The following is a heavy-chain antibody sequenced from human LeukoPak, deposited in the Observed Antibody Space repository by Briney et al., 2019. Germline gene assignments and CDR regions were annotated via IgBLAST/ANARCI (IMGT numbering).Heavy chain of an antibody. CDR1: GFTFSSYS. CDR2: ITTTFYT. V-gene: IGHV3-21*01. J-gene: IGHJ4*02. CDR3: ARNQGRVGAAVY. D-gene: IGHD1-26*01. Sequence: PGGSLRLSCAASGFTFSSYSFNWVRQVPGKGLEWVSSITTTFYTYYTDSVKGRFTISRDNAKNSLCLQMISLRAEDTAVYYCARNQGRVGAAVYWGQGTLVTVSS.